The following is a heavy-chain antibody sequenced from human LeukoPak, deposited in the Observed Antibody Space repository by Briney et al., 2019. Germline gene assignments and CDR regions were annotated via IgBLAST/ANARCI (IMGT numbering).Heavy chain of an antibody. V-gene: IGHV4-39*01. CDR1: GGSISRSTNY. J-gene: IGHJ4*02. D-gene: IGHD5-18*01. CDR3: ASMGVGDDTSMVDY. Sequence: PSETLSLTCTVSGGSISRSTNYWGWIRQPPGQGLEWIGSILYTGSTDYNPSLKSRVTISVDTSKNQFSLRLSSVTAADTAVFYCASMGVGDDTSMVDYWGQGTLVTVSS. CDR2: ILYTGST.